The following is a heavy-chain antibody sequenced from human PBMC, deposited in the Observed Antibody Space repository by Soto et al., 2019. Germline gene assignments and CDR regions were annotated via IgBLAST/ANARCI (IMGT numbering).Heavy chain of an antibody. V-gene: IGHV2-5*02. D-gene: IGHD3-3*01. Sequence: ITLNESGPTVVRPTETLTLTCRFSGFSLTTSGVGVGWIRQSPGKAPEWLALIYWDDDKRYSASLKSRLTITKDTSKKQVVLTVSDLDPTDTATYYCAHRVLRTVFGLVTTTAIFFDFWGPGTPVAVSS. CDR3: AHRVLRTVFGLVTTTAIFFDF. CDR1: GFSLTTSGVG. CDR2: IYWDDDK. J-gene: IGHJ4*02.